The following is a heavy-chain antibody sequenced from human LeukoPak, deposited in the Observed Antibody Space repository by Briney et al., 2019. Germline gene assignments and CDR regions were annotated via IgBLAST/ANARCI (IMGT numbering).Heavy chain of an antibody. CDR2: TRNKANSYTT. CDR1: GFTFSDHY. V-gene: IGHV3-72*01. CDR3: ARVRYCSSTTCRGAFDI. J-gene: IGHJ3*02. D-gene: IGHD2-2*01. Sequence: GGSLRLSCAASGFTFSDHYMDWVRQAPGKGLGWVGRTRNKANSYTTEYAASVKGRFTISRADSENSLYLQMNSLKTEDTAVYYCARVRYCSSTTCRGAFDIWGQGTMVTVSS.